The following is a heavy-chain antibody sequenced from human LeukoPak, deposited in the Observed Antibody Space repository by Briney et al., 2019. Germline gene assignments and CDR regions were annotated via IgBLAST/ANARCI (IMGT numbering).Heavy chain of an antibody. CDR3: AREEDSRSWYTPPDY. Sequence: SETLSLTCAFYGGSFSGYYWSWIRQPPGKGLDWMGEIHHSGSINYNPSPKSRVAISADTFTNQFSMKLSSVTAADTAVYYCAREEDSRSWYTPPDYWGEGTLVTVSS. CDR1: GGSFSGYY. CDR2: IHHSGSI. V-gene: IGHV4-34*01. J-gene: IGHJ4*02. D-gene: IGHD6-13*01.